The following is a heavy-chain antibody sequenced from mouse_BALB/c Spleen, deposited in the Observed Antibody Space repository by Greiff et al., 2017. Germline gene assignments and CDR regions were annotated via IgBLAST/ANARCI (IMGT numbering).Heavy chain of an antibody. CDR1: GYTFTSYW. CDR2: INPSTGYT. J-gene: IGHJ2*01. CDR3: ASGYDYY. V-gene: IGHV1-7*01. Sequence: VKLMESGAELAKPGASVKMSCKASGYTFTSYWMHWVKQRPGQGLEWIGYINPSTGYTEYNQKFKDKATLTADKSSSTAYMQLSSLTSEDSAVYYCASGYDYYWGQGTTLTVSS. D-gene: IGHD2-14*01.